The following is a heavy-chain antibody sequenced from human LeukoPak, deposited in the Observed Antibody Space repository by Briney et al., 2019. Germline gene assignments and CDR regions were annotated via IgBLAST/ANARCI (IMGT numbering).Heavy chain of an antibody. D-gene: IGHD6-13*01. V-gene: IGHV3-30*03. J-gene: IGHJ6*03. CDR2: ISNDGNNK. Sequence: GGSLRLSCAASGFPFSSYGMHWVRQAPGKGLEWVAAISNDGNNKFYADSVKGRFTISRDNPKNTMNLQMNSLRAEDTAVYYCARPQLGMGYSYYMDVWGKGTTVTVSS. CDR1: GFPFSSYG. CDR3: ARPQLGMGYSYYMDV.